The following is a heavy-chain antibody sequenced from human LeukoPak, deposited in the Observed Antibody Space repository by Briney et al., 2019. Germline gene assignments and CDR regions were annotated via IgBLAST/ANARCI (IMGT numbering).Heavy chain of an antibody. CDR2: ISSSGSTI. J-gene: IGHJ6*04. CDR1: GFTFSNYA. V-gene: IGHV3-48*03. Sequence: GGSLRLSCAASGFTFSNYAMNWVRQAPGKGLEWVSYISSSGSTIYYADSVKGRFTISRDNAKNSLYLQMNSLRAEDTAVYYCAELGITMIGGVWGKGTTVTVSS. D-gene: IGHD3-10*02. CDR3: AELGITMIGGV.